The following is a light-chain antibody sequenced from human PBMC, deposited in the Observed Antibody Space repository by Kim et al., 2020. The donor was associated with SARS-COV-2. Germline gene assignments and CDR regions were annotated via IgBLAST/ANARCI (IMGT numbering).Light chain of an antibody. CDR1: QGISSY. J-gene: IGKJ2*01. CDR3: QQYYSYPYT. V-gene: IGKV1-8*01. Sequence: SASTGDRVTITCRASQGISSYLAWYQQQPGKAPKLLIYAASTLQSGVPSRFSGSGSGTDFTLTISCLQSEDFATYYCQQYYSYPYTFGQGTKLEI. CDR2: AAS.